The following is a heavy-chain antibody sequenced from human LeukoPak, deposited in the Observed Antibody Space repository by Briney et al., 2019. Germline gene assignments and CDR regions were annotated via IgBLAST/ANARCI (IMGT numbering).Heavy chain of an antibody. CDR3: VRHRTASDY. CDR1: GFTFSSYW. CDR2: ISPSSSYI. D-gene: IGHD3-16*02. V-gene: IGHV3-21*01. J-gene: IGHJ4*02. Sequence: KPGGSLRLSCAASGFTFSSYWMSWVRQAPGKGLEWVSSISPSSSYIFYSDSLKGRFTISRDNAKNSLYLQMNSLRVEDTAVYYCVRHRTASDYWGLGALVTVSS.